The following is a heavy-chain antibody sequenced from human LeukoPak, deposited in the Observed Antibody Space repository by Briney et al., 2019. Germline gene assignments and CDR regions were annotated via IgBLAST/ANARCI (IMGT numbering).Heavy chain of an antibody. Sequence: GGSLRLSCAASGFTFSSYSMNWVRQAPGKGLEWVSSISSSSTYIYYADSLKGRFTISRDNAKNSLYLQMNSLRVEDTAVYYCAKGNFGDYGDDYWGQGTLVNVSS. D-gene: IGHD4-17*01. CDR1: GFTFSSYS. J-gene: IGHJ4*02. CDR2: ISSSSTYI. CDR3: AKGNFGDYGDDY. V-gene: IGHV3-21*01.